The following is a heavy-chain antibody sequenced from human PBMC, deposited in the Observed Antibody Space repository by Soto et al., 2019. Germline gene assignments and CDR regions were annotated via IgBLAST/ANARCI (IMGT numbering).Heavy chain of an antibody. CDR1: GFTVSSYG. CDR2: ISRDGGTK. J-gene: IGHJ4*02. V-gene: IGHV3-30*03. Sequence: QVQLVESGGGVVQPGRSLRLSCAASGFTVSSYGMHWVRQAPGKGLEWVAVISRDGGTKYYADSVKGRFTISSDNSRNTLFLEMNSLRGADMAVYYCTGEVASGYWGQGTLVTVSS. D-gene: IGHD2-8*02. CDR3: TGEVASGY.